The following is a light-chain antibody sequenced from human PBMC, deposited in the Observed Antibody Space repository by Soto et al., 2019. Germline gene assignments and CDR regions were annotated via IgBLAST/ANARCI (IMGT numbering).Light chain of an antibody. CDR3: QQYNNWPRT. J-gene: IGKJ1*01. V-gene: IGKV3-15*01. Sequence: EIVMTQSPATLSVSPGERATLSCRASQSVNSNLAWYQQKPGQAPRLLIYGASTRATGTPAKFSGSGSGTEFTLTISSLQSEDFAVYYCQQYNNWPRTFGQGTKVDIK. CDR1: QSVNSN. CDR2: GAS.